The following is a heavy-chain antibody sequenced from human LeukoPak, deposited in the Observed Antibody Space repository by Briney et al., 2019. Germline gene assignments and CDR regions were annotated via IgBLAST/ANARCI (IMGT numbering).Heavy chain of an antibody. Sequence: SETLSLTCTVSGGSISSYYWSWIRQPPGKGLEWIGYIYYSGSTNHNPSLKSRVTISVDTSKNQFSLKLSSVTAADTAVYYCASYSYGLHYFDYWGQGTLVTVSS. CDR2: IYYSGST. CDR3: ASYSYGLHYFDY. D-gene: IGHD5-18*01. CDR1: GGSISSYY. V-gene: IGHV4-59*01. J-gene: IGHJ4*02.